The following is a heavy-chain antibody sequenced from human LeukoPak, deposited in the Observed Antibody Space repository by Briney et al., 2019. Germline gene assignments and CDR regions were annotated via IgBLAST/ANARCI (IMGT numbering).Heavy chain of an antibody. CDR2: ISSSSTYI. Sequence: GGSLRLSCAASGFIFSTYSMNWVRQAPGKGLEWVSSISSSSTYIYYADSLKGRFTISRDNAKKSLYLQMNSLRVEDTAVYYCARDCRDGYNPDAFDIWGQGTMVTVSS. J-gene: IGHJ3*02. CDR3: ARDCRDGYNPDAFDI. D-gene: IGHD5-24*01. CDR1: GFIFSTYS. V-gene: IGHV3-21*01.